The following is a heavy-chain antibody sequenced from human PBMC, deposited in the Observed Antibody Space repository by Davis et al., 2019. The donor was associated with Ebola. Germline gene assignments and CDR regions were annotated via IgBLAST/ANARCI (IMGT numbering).Heavy chain of an antibody. V-gene: IGHV5-51*01. D-gene: IGHD3-22*01. CDR2: IYTGDSDT. CDR1: GYSFTSYW. Sequence: GESLKISCKGSGYSFTSYWIAWVRQMPGKGLEWMGIIYTGDSDTRYSPSFLGQVIFSADKSISTAYLQWSSLKASDTATYYCARAPYYYDVSGFYVDFWGQGTLVTVSS. J-gene: IGHJ4*02. CDR3: ARAPYYYDVSGFYVDF.